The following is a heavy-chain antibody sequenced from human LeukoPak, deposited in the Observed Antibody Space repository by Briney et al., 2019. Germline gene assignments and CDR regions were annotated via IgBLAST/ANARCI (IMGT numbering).Heavy chain of an antibody. D-gene: IGHD3-16*01. CDR2: INHSGST. V-gene: IGHV4-34*01. Sequence: SETLSLTRAVYGGSFSGYYWSWIRQPPGKGLEWIGEINHSGSTNYNPSLKSRVTISVDTSKNQFSLKLSSVTAADTAVYYCARPGGDDCDSSPPFDYWGQGTLVTVSS. CDR1: GGSFSGYY. J-gene: IGHJ4*02. CDR3: ARPGGDDCDSSPPFDY.